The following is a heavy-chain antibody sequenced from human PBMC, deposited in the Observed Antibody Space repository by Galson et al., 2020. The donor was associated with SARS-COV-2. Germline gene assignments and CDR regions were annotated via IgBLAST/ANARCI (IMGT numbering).Heavy chain of an antibody. V-gene: IGHV2-70*11. D-gene: IGHD3-9*01. Sequence: SGPTLVKPTQTLTLTCTFSGFSLSTSGMCVSWIRQPPGKALEWLARIDWDDDNYYSTSLKTRLTISKDTSKNQVVLTMTNMDPVDTATYYCARSYYDILGRGSIDFDYWGQGTLVTVSS. J-gene: IGHJ4*02. CDR1: GFSLSTSGMC. CDR3: ARSYYDILGRGSIDFDY. CDR2: IDWDDDN.